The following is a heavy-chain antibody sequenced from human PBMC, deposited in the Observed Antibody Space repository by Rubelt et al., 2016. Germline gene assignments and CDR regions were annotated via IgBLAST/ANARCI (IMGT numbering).Heavy chain of an antibody. Sequence: QVQLVQSGAEVKKPGASVKVSCKASGYTFTSYAMHWVRQAPGQRLEWMGWINPNSGGTNYAQNFQGWVTMTRDTSLSTAYMELSRLRSDDTAVYYCARALYSGSYFDYWGQGTLVTVSS. J-gene: IGHJ4*02. V-gene: IGHV1-2*04. CDR2: INPNSGGT. D-gene: IGHD1-26*01. CDR3: ARALYSGSYFDY. CDR1: GYTFTSYA.